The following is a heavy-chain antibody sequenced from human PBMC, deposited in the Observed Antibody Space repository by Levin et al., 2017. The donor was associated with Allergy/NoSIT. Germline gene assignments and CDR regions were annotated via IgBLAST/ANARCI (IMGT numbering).Heavy chain of an antibody. D-gene: IGHD2-15*01. J-gene: IGHJ3*02. CDR1: GFTFSSYA. CDR3: ARGPDVVVVAAAYDI. Sequence: GASVKVSCAASGFTFSSYAMHWVRQAPGKGLEWVAVISYDGSNKYYADSVKGRFTISRDNSKNTLYLQMNSLRAEDTAVYYCARGPDVVVVAAAYDIWGQGTMVTVSS. V-gene: IGHV3-30-3*01. CDR2: ISYDGSNK.